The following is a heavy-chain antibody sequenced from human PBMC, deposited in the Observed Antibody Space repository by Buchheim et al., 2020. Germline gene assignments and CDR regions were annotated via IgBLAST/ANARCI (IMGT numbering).Heavy chain of an antibody. D-gene: IGHD2-2*02. CDR3: AREGYCSSTCCYMGYYYYGMDV. Sequence: EVQLVESGGGLVQPGGSLRLSCEASGFTVSTSYMSWVRQAPGKGLEWVSVLYSGGSTYYADSVKGRFTISRNTVKNTLFLQMNSLRAEDTAVYFCAREGYCSSTCCYMGYYYYGMDVWGQGTT. V-gene: IGHV3-66*01. CDR1: GFTVSTSY. J-gene: IGHJ6*02. CDR2: LYSGGST.